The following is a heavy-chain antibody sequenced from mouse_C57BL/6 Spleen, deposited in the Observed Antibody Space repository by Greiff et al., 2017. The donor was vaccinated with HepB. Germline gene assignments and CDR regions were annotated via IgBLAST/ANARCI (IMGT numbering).Heavy chain of an antibody. CDR3: ANYYGSSHYYYAMDY. V-gene: IGHV1-82*01. Sequence: VQLQQSGPELVKPGASVKISCKASGYAFSSSWMNWVKQRPGKGLEWIGRIYPGDGDTNYNGKFKGKATLTADKSSSTAYMQLSSLTSEDSAVYFCANYYGSSHYYYAMDYWGQGTSVTVSS. CDR2: IYPGDGDT. J-gene: IGHJ4*01. D-gene: IGHD1-1*01. CDR1: GYAFSSSW.